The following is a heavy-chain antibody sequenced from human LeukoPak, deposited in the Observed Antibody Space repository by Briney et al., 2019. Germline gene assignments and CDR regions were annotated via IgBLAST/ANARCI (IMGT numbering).Heavy chain of an antibody. CDR1: GGTFITYA. D-gene: IGHD2-15*01. Sequence: GASVKVSCKASGGTFITYAISWVRQAPGQGLEWMGGIIPISGSAKYTQKFQGRVTITTDESTNTAYMELRNLRSEDTAVYYCATTMGYLDYCSGGTCYSMLDWGQGTLVTVFS. CDR3: ATTMGYLDYCSGGTCYSMLD. CDR2: IIPISGSA. J-gene: IGHJ4*02. V-gene: IGHV1-69*05.